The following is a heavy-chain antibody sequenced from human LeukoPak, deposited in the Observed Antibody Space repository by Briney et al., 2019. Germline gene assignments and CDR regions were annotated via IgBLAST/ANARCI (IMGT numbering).Heavy chain of an antibody. D-gene: IGHD1-1*01. V-gene: IGHV3-30*02. J-gene: IGHJ4*02. CDR2: VRYDGSKE. CDR1: GFTFSRFD. CDR3: AKGWNDLDY. Sequence: GGSLRLSCAASGFTFSRFDLHWVRQAPGKGLEWVAFVRYDGSKEYYADSVKGRFTISRDNSKNTLYLQMNSLRAEDTAVYYCAKGWNDLDYWGQGTLVTVSS.